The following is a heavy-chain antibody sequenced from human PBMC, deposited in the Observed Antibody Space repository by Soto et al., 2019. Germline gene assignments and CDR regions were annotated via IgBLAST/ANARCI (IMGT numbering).Heavy chain of an antibody. CDR1: GYTFTNHG. J-gene: IGHJ4*02. V-gene: IGHV1-18*01. D-gene: IGHD6-13*01. CDR3: ARGGIPSSEGLDY. Sequence: ASVKVSCKVSGYTFTNHGISWVRQAPGEGLEWMGWISPYNGDTNNAQKFQGRVTMTTDTPTDTGFMELTRLTSDDTAVYYCARGGIPSSEGLDYWGRGTLVTVSS. CDR2: ISPYNGDT.